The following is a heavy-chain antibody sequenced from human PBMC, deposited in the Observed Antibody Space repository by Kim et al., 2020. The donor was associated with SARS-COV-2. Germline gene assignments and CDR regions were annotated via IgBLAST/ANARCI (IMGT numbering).Heavy chain of an antibody. CDR1: GGSISSYY. Sequence: SETLSLTCTVSGGSISSYYWSWIRQPPGKGLEWIGYIYYSGSTNYNPSLKSRVTISVDTSKNQFSLKLSSVTAADTAVYYCARLWDGDGSGTLPNWFDPWGQGTLVTVSS. D-gene: IGHD3-10*01. CDR3: ARLWDGDGSGTLPNWFDP. V-gene: IGHV4-59*01. CDR2: IYYSGST. J-gene: IGHJ5*02.